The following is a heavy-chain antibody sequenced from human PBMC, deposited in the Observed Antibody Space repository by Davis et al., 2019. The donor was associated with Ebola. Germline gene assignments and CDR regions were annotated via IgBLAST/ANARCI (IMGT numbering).Heavy chain of an antibody. CDR2: ISSRSSYI. V-gene: IGHV3-21*01. J-gene: IGHJ4*02. Sequence: GESLKISCAASGFTFSSYSMNWVRQAPGKGLEWVSSISSRSSYIYYADSVKGRFTISRDNAKNSLYLQMNSLRAEDTAVYYCARGVRGWWGQGTLVTVSS. CDR1: GFTFSSYS. D-gene: IGHD3-10*01. CDR3: ARGVRGW.